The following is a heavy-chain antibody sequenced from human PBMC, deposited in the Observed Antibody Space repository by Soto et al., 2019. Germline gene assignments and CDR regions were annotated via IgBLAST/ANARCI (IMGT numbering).Heavy chain of an antibody. D-gene: IGHD6-6*01. J-gene: IGHJ3*02. CDR1: DGTFSSYV. CDR3: ARSAVAARPSDAFDI. Sequence: SVKVSFKASDGTFSSYVISWVRQAPGQGLEWMGGIIPIFGTANYAQKFQGRVTITADESTSTAYMELSSLRSEDTAVYYCARSAVAARPSDAFDIWGQGTMVTVSS. CDR2: IIPIFGTA. V-gene: IGHV1-69*13.